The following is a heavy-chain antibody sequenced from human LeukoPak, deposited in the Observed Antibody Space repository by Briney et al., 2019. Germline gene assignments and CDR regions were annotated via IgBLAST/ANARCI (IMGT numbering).Heavy chain of an antibody. Sequence: SEILSLTCSVSGAIIKREGFNWDWIRQPPGTGLEYIEGSFYNGNTYYNPSLESRVTISVDTSKNQFSLKLSSVTAADTAVYYCTRRPKEPGFWSGYVDSWGQGTLVTVSS. CDR3: TRRPKEPGFWSGYVDS. D-gene: IGHD3-3*01. CDR2: SFYNGNT. V-gene: IGHV4-39*01. J-gene: IGHJ4*02. CDR1: GAIIKREGFN.